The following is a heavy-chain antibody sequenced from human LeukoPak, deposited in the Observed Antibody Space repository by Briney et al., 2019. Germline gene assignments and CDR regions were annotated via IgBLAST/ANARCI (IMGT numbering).Heavy chain of an antibody. Sequence: SETLSLTCAVYGGSFSGSYWTWIRQPPGKGLEWIGEINHSGSTNYNPSLKSRVTIPADTSMNQFSLKLNSVTAADTAVYYCAIGALGSYGAFDFWGQGTMVTVSS. V-gene: IGHV4-34*01. CDR2: INHSGST. CDR3: AIGALGSYGAFDF. J-gene: IGHJ3*01. CDR1: GGSFSGSY. D-gene: IGHD1-26*01.